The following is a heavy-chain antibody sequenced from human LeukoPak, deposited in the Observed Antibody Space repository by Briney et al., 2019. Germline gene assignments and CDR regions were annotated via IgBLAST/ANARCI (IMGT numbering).Heavy chain of an antibody. CDR3: TRDYSSGWPRDAFDI. V-gene: IGHV3-49*04. CDR1: GFTFGDYA. CDR2: IRSEAYGGTT. D-gene: IGHD6-19*01. Sequence: GRSLRLSCTASGFTFGDYAMSWVRQAPGKGLEWVGFIRSEAYGGTTEYAASVKGRFTISRDDSKSIAYLQMNSLKTEDTAVYYCTRDYSSGWPRDAFDIWGQGTMVTVSS. J-gene: IGHJ3*02.